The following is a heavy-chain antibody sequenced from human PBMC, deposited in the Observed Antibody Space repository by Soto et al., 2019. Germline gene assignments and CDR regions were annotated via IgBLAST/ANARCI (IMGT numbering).Heavy chain of an antibody. CDR2: TFYRSKWYN. J-gene: IGHJ5*02. V-gene: IGHV6-1*01. Sequence: SQTLSLTCAISGDSVSSTGVAWNWIRQSPSRGLEWLGRTFYRSKWYNDYAVSVKSRITINPDTSKNQFSLHLNSVTPEDTAVYYCARDRGTSQPLDLWGQGTLVTV. D-gene: IGHD2-2*01. CDR1: GDSVSSTGVA. CDR3: ARDRGTSQPLDL.